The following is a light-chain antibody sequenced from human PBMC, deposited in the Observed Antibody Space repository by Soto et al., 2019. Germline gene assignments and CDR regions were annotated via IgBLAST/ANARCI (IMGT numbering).Light chain of an antibody. CDR2: EVN. V-gene: IGLV2-14*01. Sequence: QSALTQPASLSGSPGQSITISCTGTSSDIGAYDYVSWFQQHPGKAPKLMISEVNNRPSGVSNRFSGSKSGNTAYLTISGLQVEDEADYFCQSYASSLNGLYVFGTGTKLTVL. CDR1: SSDIGAYDY. J-gene: IGLJ1*01. CDR3: QSYASSLNGLYV.